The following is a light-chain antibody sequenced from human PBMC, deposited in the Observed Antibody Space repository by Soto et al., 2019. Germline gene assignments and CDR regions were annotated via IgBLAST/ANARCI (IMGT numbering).Light chain of an antibody. V-gene: IGLV2-14*01. Sequence: QSALTQPASVSGSPGQSITIFCTGTSSDVGGYNYVSWYQQHPGKAPKLMIYDVSNRPSGVSNRFSGSKSGNTASLTISGLHAEDEADYYCSSYTSRSTLEVFGGGTKLTVL. CDR2: DVS. CDR3: SSYTSRSTLEV. CDR1: SSDVGGYNY. J-gene: IGLJ3*02.